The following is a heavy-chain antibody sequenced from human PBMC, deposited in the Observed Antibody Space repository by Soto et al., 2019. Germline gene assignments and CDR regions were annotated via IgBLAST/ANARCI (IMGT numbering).Heavy chain of an antibody. Sequence: TLSLTCAVSGGSISSGGYSWSWIRQPPGKGLEWIGYIYHSGSTYYNPSLKSRVTISVDRSKNQFSLKLSSVTAADTAVYYCARVRVAAPSGYFDYWGQGTLVTVSS. CDR2: IYHSGST. CDR1: GGSISSGGYS. J-gene: IGHJ4*02. V-gene: IGHV4-30-2*01. D-gene: IGHD2-15*01. CDR3: ARVRVAAPSGYFDY.